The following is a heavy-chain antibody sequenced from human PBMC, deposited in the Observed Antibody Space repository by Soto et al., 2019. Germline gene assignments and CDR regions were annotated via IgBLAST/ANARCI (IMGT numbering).Heavy chain of an antibody. CDR2: IYSGGST. V-gene: IGHV3-53*01. J-gene: IGHJ6*02. CDR3: AREKQLVRYGMDV. Sequence: PGGSLRLPCAASGFTVSSNYMSWVRQAPGKGLEWVSVIYSGGSTYYTDSVKGRFTISRDNSKNTLYLQMNSLRAEDTAVYYCAREKQLVRYGMDVWGQGTTVTVSS. D-gene: IGHD6-6*01. CDR1: GFTVSSNY.